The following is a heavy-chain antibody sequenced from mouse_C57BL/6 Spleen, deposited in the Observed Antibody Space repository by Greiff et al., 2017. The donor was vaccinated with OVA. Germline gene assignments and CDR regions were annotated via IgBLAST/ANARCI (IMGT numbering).Heavy chain of an antibody. J-gene: IGHJ1*03. V-gene: IGHV1-39*01. CDR1: GYSFPDYN. CDR2: INPNYGTT. CDR3: AREDLDWYFDV. Sequence: EVQLVASGPELVKPGASVKISCKASGYSFPDYNMNWVKQSHGKSLVWIGVINPNYGTTTYNQKFKGKATLTVDQSSSTAYMQLNSLTSEDSAVYYCAREDLDWYFDVWGTGTTVTVSS.